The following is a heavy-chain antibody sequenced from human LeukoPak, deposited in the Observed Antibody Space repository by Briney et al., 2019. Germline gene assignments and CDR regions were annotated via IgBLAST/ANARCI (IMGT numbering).Heavy chain of an antibody. CDR1: GYTLSDYN. CDR2: INPNSLIP. Sequence: GASVKVSFKASGYTLSDYNINWVRHAPGQGLEYMGWINPNSLIPGYARKFRGRVTLTMDTSIRTAYMELSGLTYDDTAIYYCARVKPVPTVSFDPWGQGTLVTVSS. J-gene: IGHJ5*02. D-gene: IGHD4-17*01. CDR3: ARVKPVPTVSFDP. V-gene: IGHV1-8*01.